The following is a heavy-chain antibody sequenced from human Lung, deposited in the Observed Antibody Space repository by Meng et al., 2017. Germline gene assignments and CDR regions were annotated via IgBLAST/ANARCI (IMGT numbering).Heavy chain of an antibody. CDR3: ARGPTTMAHDFDY. CDR1: GGSFSDYY. CDR2: INHSGST. D-gene: IGHD4-11*01. Sequence: QGQLRPWGPGLLKPSETLSLTCVVSGGSFSDYYWSWIRQPPGKGLEWIGEINHSGSTNYNPSLESRATISVDTSQNNLSLKLSSVTAADSAVYYCARGPTTMAHDFDYWGQGTLVTVSS. J-gene: IGHJ4*02. V-gene: IGHV4-34*01.